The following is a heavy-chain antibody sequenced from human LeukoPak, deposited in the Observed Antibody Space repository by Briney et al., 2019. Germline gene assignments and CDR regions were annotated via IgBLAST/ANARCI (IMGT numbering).Heavy chain of an antibody. CDR3: TSYPRSIPTPPFDY. CDR1: GYTFTAQY. J-gene: IGHJ4*02. Sequence: ASVKVSCKASGYTFTAQYMHWVRQAPGQGLEWMGWINPNNGDTKYAQSFLGRVTMTRDTSTTTAYMELSSLRSDDTAVYFCTSYPRSIPTPPFDYWGQGTLVTVSS. D-gene: IGHD2-21*01. CDR2: INPNNGDT. V-gene: IGHV1-2*02.